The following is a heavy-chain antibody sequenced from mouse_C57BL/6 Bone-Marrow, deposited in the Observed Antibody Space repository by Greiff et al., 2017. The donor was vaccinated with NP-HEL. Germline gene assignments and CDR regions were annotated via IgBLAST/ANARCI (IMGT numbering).Heavy chain of an antibody. V-gene: IGHV5-4*03. Sequence: EVKLVESGGGLVKPGGSLKLSCAASGFTFSSYAMSWVRQTPEKRLEWVATISDGGSYTYYPDNVKGRFTISRDNAKNNLYLQMSHLKSEDTAMYYCARHYFDYWGQGTTLTVSS. J-gene: IGHJ2*01. CDR3: ARHYFDY. CDR1: GFTFSSYA. CDR2: ISDGGSYT.